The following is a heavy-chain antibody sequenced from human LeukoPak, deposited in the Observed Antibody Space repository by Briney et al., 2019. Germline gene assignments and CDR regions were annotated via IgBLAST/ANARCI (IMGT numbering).Heavy chain of an antibody. D-gene: IGHD3-16*01. CDR1: GFTFSSYW. CDR3: AKGGLRGGTYNDDF. CDR2: INSDGSST. V-gene: IGHV3-74*01. Sequence: GGSLRLSCAASGFTFSSYWMHWVRQAPGKGLVWVSRINSDGSSTSYADSVKGRFTISRDNAKNTLYLQMNSLRAEDTALYYCAKGGLRGGTYNDDFWGQGTLVTVSS. J-gene: IGHJ4*02.